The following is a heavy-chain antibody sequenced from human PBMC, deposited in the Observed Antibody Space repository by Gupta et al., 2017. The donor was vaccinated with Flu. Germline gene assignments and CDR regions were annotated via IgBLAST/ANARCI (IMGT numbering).Heavy chain of an antibody. D-gene: IGHD2-2*02. J-gene: IGHJ4*02. CDR1: GFTFSSYE. V-gene: IGHV3-48*03. CDR2: ISSSGSTI. Sequence: EVQLVESGGGLVQPGGSLSISCAASGFTFSSYEMNWFRQAPGKGLEWVSYISSSGSTIYYADSVKGRFTISRDNAKNSLFLQMNSLRAEDTAVYYCARAFLGQPIYYWGQGTLVTVSS. CDR3: ARAFLGQPIYY.